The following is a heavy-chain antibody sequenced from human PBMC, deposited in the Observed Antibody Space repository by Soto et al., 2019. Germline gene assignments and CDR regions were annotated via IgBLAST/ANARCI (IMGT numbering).Heavy chain of an antibody. V-gene: IGHV3-33*01. D-gene: IGHD1-7*01. CDR3: ARDSRRELLDY. CDR2: IWSDGGIK. J-gene: IGHJ4*02. CDR1: GFTFGSHG. Sequence: GGSLRLSCVASGFTFGSHGMHWVRQAPGKGLEWVAVIWSDGGIKYYADSVKGRFTVSRDNSRKKLYLQMNSLRVEDTAVYYCARDSRRELLDYWGQGTPVTAPQ.